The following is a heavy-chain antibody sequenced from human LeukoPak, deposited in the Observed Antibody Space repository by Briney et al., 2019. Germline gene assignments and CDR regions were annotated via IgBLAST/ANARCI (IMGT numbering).Heavy chain of an antibody. V-gene: IGHV3-53*01. CDR3: ARVLGVVAATSNFDY. CDR1: GFTVSSNY. CDR2: IYSGGST. Sequence: GGSLRLSCAASGFTVSSNYMSWVRQAPGKGLEWVSAIYSGGSTYYADSVKGRFTISRDNSKNTLYLQMNSLRAEDTAVYYCARVLGVVAATSNFDYWGQGTLVTVSS. J-gene: IGHJ4*02. D-gene: IGHD2-15*01.